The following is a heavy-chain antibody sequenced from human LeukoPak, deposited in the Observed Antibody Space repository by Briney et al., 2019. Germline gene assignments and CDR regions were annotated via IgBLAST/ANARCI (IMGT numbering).Heavy chain of an antibody. CDR2: IYTSGST. CDR1: GGSTSSYY. V-gene: IGHV4-4*07. J-gene: IGHJ4*02. CDR3: ARDLDGYSSSSYFDY. Sequence: SETLSLTCTVSGGSTSSYYWSWTRQPAGKGLERIGRIYTSGSTNYNPSLKSRVTMSVDTSKNQFSLKLSSVTAADTAVYYCARDLDGYSSSSYFDYWGQGTLVTVSS. D-gene: IGHD6-6*01.